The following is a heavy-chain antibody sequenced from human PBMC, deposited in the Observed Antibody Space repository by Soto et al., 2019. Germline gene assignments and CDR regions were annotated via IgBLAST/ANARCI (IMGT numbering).Heavy chain of an antibody. V-gene: IGHV1-18*01. CDR3: ARDRPTSSIRARDYYYAMDV. J-gene: IGHJ6*02. D-gene: IGHD6-6*01. CDR2: ISSYNGNT. Sequence: GASVKVCCTESGYTFITYGMSWVRQEKRQGLEWMGWISSYNGNTNYAQKLQGRVTMTTDTSTTTAYMELRSLRSDDTAVYYCARDRPTSSIRARDYYYAMDVWGQGTTVTVSS. CDR1: GYTFITYG.